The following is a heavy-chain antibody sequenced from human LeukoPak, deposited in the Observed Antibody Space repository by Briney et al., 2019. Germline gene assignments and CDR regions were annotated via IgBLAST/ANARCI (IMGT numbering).Heavy chain of an antibody. CDR1: GGSISSDDYY. J-gene: IGHJ5*02. V-gene: IGHV4-30-4*01. CDR2: IYNGGTT. Sequence: SQTLSLTCTVSGGSISSDDYYWSWIRQPPGKGLEWIGYIYNGGTTYYNPSLKSRVTISIDTSKNQFSLKLSSVTAADTALYYCARAPNSWYWFDHWGQGTLVTVSS. CDR3: ARAPNSWYWFDH. D-gene: IGHD1-14*01.